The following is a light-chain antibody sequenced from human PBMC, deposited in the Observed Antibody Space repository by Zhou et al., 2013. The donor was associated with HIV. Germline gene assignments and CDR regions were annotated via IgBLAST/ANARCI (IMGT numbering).Light chain of an antibody. CDR2: AAS. CDR3: QQSYSTRCS. CDR1: QDIGRY. V-gene: IGKV1-39*01. Sequence: DIQLTQSPSFLSSSVGDRVSMTCRASQDIGRYLAWYQQKPGKAPKLLIYAASSLQSGVPSRFSGSGSGTDFTLTISSLQPEDFATYYCQQSYSTRCSFGQGTKLEIK. J-gene: IGKJ2*04.